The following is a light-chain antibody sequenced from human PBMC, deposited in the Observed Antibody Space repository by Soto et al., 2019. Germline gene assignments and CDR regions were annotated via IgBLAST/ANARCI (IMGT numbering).Light chain of an antibody. CDR1: PSISSY. V-gene: IGKV1-39*01. CDR3: QQSYSTPWT. CDR2: AAS. J-gene: IGKJ1*01. Sequence: DIQMTQSPSSLCASGGDRVTITSLASPSISSYLNWYQXKPGKXXKXVIYAASSLQSGVPSRFSGSGSGTDLTITISSLQPEDFETYYCQQSYSTPWTFGQGTKVDIK.